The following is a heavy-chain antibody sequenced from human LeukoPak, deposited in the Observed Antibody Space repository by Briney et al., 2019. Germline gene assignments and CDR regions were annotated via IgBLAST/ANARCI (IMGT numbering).Heavy chain of an antibody. D-gene: IGHD2-15*01. Sequence: GESLKISCKGSGYSFTSYWIGWVRQMPGKGLEWMGIIYPGDSDTRYSPSFQGQVTISADKSISTAYLQWSSLKASDTAMYYCARPKHARSGGSCYFDYWGQGTLVTVSS. CDR3: ARPKHARSGGSCYFDY. J-gene: IGHJ4*02. CDR2: IYPGDSDT. V-gene: IGHV5-51*01. CDR1: GYSFTSYW.